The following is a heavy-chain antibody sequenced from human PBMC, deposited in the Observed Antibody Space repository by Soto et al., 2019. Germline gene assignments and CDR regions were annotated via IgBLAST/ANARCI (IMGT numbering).Heavy chain of an antibody. CDR1: GGSISSYY. J-gene: IGHJ3*02. V-gene: IGHV4-59*01. D-gene: IGHD3-16*02. CDR3: ARTSMITFGGVIELEAFDI. Sequence: SETLSLTCTVSGGSISSYYWSWIRQPPGKGLEWIGYIYYSGSTNYNPSLKSRVTISVDTSKNQFSLKLSSVTAADTAVYYCARTSMITFGGVIELEAFDIWGQGTMVTVSS. CDR2: IYYSGST.